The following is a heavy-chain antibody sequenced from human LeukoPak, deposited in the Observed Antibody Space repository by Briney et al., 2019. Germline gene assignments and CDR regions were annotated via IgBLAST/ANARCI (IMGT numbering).Heavy chain of an antibody. CDR1: GYSISSGYY. CDR2: IYHSGST. J-gene: IGHJ5*02. Sequence: SETLSLTCAVSGYSISSGYYWGWIRQPPGKGLEWIGSIYHSGSTYYNPSLKSRVTISVDTSKNQFSLKLSSVTAADTAVYYCARHADWNDERWFDPWGQGTLVTVSS. V-gene: IGHV4-38-2*01. D-gene: IGHD1-1*01. CDR3: ARHADWNDERWFDP.